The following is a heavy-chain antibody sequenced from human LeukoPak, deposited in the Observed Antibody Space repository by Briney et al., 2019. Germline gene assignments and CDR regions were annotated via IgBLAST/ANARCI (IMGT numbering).Heavy chain of an antibody. CDR1: GYTFTSYD. CDR3: ARAQWELLIDY. D-gene: IGHD1-26*01. CDR2: MNPNSGNT. J-gene: IGHJ4*02. V-gene: IGHV1-8*01. Sequence: ASVKVSCKASGYTFTSYDINWVRQATGQGHEWMGWMNPNSGNTGYAQKFKGRVTMTRNTSISTAYMELSSLRSEDTAVYDCARAQWELLIDYWGQGTLVTVSS.